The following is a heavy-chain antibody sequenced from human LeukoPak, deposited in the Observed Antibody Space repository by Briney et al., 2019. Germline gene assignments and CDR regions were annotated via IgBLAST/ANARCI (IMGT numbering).Heavy chain of an antibody. CDR1: GGSISSYY. CDR3: ARQTGSGLFILP. V-gene: IGHV4-59*08. Sequence: SETLSLTCTVSGGSISSYYWSWIRQPPGKGLEWIGYIYYSGSTNYNASLKSQVSISIDTSKNQFSLKLTSVTAADTAVYYCARQTGSGLFILPGGQGTLVTVSS. D-gene: IGHD3/OR15-3a*01. J-gene: IGHJ4*02. CDR2: IYYSGST.